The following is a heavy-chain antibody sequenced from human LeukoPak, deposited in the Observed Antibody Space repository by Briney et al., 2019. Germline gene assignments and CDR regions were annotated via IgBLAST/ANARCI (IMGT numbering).Heavy chain of an antibody. CDR1: GYTFTSYG. Sequence: ASVKVSCKASGYTFTSYGISWVRQAPGQGLEWMGWISAYNGNTNYAQKLQGRVTMTTDTSTSTAYMELRSLRSDDTAVYYCARNPPRYSGGKYYMDVWGKGTTVTVSS. J-gene: IGHJ6*03. V-gene: IGHV1-18*01. D-gene: IGHD3-9*01. CDR2: ISAYNGNT. CDR3: ARNPPRYSGGKYYMDV.